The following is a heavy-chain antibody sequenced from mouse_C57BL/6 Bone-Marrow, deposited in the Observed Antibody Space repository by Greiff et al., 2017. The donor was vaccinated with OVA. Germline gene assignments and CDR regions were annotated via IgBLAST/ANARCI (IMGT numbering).Heavy chain of an antibody. D-gene: IGHD2-4*01. CDR3: TRKGFDYDYDVD. V-gene: IGHV1-15*01. J-gene: IGHJ2*01. CDR2: IDPETSGT. Sequence: QVQLQQSGAELVRPGASVTLSCKASGYTFTDYEMHWVKQTPVHGLEWIGAIDPETSGTAYNQKFKGKAILTADKSSSTAYMELRSLTSEDSAVYYCTRKGFDYDYDVDWGQGTTLTVSS. CDR1: GYTFTDYE.